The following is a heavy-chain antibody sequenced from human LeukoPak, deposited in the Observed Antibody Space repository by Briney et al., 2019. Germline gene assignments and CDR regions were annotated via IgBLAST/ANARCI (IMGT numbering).Heavy chain of an antibody. CDR3: DSYVWEAYRFSD. CDR1: GLSLTRKA. Sequence: GGSLRLSCAASGLSLTRKALSWVRQAPGKGLEWVSTIGSTGESTFYADSVKGRFTISRDNSKDTLYLQLNSLRAEDTAIYYCDSYVWEAYRFSDWGQGTLVTVSS. D-gene: IGHD3-16*02. V-gene: IGHV3-23*01. J-gene: IGHJ4*02. CDR2: IGSTGEST.